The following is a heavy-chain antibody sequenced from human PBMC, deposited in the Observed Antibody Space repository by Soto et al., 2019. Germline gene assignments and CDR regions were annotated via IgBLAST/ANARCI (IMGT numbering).Heavy chain of an antibody. CDR1: GYTFTSYA. J-gene: IGHJ6*02. Sequence: GASVKVSCKASGYTFTSYAMHWVRQAPGQRLEWMGWINAGNGNTKYSQKFQGRVTITRDTSASTAYMELSSLRSEDTAVYYCARASPVSSWYNYYYYYGMTSGAKGPRSPSP. CDR2: INAGNGNT. D-gene: IGHD6-13*01. V-gene: IGHV1-3*01. CDR3: ARASPVSSWYNYYYYYGMTS.